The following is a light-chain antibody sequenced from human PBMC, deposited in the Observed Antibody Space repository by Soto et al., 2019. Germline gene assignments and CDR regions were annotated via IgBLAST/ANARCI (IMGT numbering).Light chain of an antibody. CDR3: QQYSSHSLT. Sequence: DIQMTQSPSTLSASVGDSVTITCRASQRISTWLAWYQQKPGKAPKLIISEASTLRSGVPSRFSGSGSGTEFTLTLSSLQPDDFAIYYCQQYSSHSLTFGGGTKVDIK. V-gene: IGKV1-5*01. J-gene: IGKJ4*01. CDR1: QRISTW. CDR2: EAS.